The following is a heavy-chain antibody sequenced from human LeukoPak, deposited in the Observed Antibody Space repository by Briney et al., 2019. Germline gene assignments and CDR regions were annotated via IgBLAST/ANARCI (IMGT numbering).Heavy chain of an antibody. Sequence: GGSLRLSGTASGFTFDEFGMTWVRQVPGNGLECVSSINWNGETTAYAVSVEGRFTISRDNAKNSLYLQLNSLRVEDTALYYCARERFGSDYYLDVWGRGTTVTVSS. J-gene: IGHJ6*03. CDR3: ARERFGSDYYLDV. V-gene: IGHV3-20*04. CDR1: GFTFDEFG. D-gene: IGHD3-10*01. CDR2: INWNGETT.